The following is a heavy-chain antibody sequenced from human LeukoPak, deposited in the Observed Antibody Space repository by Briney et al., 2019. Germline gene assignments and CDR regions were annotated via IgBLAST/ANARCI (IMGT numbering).Heavy chain of an antibody. D-gene: IGHD6-19*01. CDR3: ARSGIAVAGTWGYYYYYGMDV. CDR2: IYYSGST. CDR1: GGSLSSSSYY. Sequence: SETLSLTCTVSGGSLSSSSYYWGWLRQPPGKGLEWTGSIYYSGSTYYNPSLKSRVTISVDTSKNQFSLKLSSVTAADTAVYYCARSGIAVAGTWGYYYYYGMDVWGQGTTVTVSS. V-gene: IGHV4-39*01. J-gene: IGHJ6*02.